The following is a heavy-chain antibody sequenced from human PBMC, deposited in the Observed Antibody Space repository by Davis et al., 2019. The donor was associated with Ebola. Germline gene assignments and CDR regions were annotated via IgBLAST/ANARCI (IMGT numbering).Heavy chain of an antibody. CDR2: INPNSGNT. Sequence: ASVKVSCKASGYTFTGYYMHWVRQAPGQGLEWMGCINPNSGNTGYAQKFQGRVTMTRNTSISTAYMELSSLRSEDTAVYYCARGRGSSSWHNWFDPWGQGTLVTVSS. J-gene: IGHJ5*02. D-gene: IGHD6-13*01. CDR1: GYTFTGYY. V-gene: IGHV1-8*02. CDR3: ARGRGSSSWHNWFDP.